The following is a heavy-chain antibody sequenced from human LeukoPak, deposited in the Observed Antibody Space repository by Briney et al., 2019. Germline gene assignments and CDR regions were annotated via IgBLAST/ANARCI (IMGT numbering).Heavy chain of an antibody. CDR3: ATDSNPFDF. CDR1: GFTFSSYA. Sequence: GGSLRLSCAASGFTFSSYAMNWVRQAPGKGLEWVSSISITGDSTYYTDSVRGRFTISRDNSKNKVFLQMNSLRAEDTAIYFCATDSNPFDFWGQGTLVTVSS. D-gene: IGHD6-13*01. J-gene: IGHJ4*02. CDR2: ISITGDST. V-gene: IGHV3-23*01.